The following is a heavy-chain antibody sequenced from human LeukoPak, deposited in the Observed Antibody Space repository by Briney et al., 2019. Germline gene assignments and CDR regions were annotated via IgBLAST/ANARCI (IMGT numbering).Heavy chain of an antibody. J-gene: IGHJ4*02. D-gene: IGHD3-22*01. CDR1: GFTFSSYW. Sequence: GGSLRLSCAASGFTFSSYWMSWVRQAPGKGLEWVANIKQDGSEKYYVDSVKGRFTISRDNAKNSLYLQMNSLRAEDTAVYYCARGGATYYYERTYDYWGQGTLVTVSS. V-gene: IGHV3-7*01. CDR2: IKQDGSEK. CDR3: ARGGATYYYERTYDY.